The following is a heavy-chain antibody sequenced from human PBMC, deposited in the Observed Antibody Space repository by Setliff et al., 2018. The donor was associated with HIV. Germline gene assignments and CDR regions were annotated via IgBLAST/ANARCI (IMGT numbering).Heavy chain of an antibody. CDR3: ARRSPGGGYYMDV. J-gene: IGHJ6*03. V-gene: IGHV4-61*02. CDR2: IYTSGST. D-gene: IGHD3-16*01. CDR1: GGSISSGNYY. Sequence: SETLSLTCTVSGGSISSGNYYWSWIRQPAGKGLEWIGRIYTSGSTNYNPSLKSRVTISLDTPKNQFSLNLSSVTAADTAVYYCARRSPGGGYYMDVWGKGTTVTVSS.